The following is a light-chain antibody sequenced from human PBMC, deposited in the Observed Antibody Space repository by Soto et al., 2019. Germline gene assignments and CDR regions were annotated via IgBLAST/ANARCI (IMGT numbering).Light chain of an antibody. V-gene: IGKV3-11*01. J-gene: IGKJ5*01. CDR1: QSISGY. Sequence: EIVLTQSPVTLSLSPGERYTLSCMASQSISGYLAWYQQKPGQAPRLLIYDVYNRATGTTARFSGSGSGTDFTLTISSLEPEDFAIYYCQPRNYWQVTFGQGTRLDIK. CDR3: QPRNYWQVT. CDR2: DVY.